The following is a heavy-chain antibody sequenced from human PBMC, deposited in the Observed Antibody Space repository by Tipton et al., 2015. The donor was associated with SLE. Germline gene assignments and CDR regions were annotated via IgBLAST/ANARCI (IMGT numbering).Heavy chain of an antibody. CDR2: IHYSGTT. CDR3: ARHFCSGGSCPDAFDI. D-gene: IGHD2-15*01. Sequence: TLSLTCTVSGGSITNHYWNWIRQPPGKGLEWIGYIHYSGTTHDNPSLKSRVTMSVDMSKNQFSLRLTSVTAADTAMYYCARHFCSGGSCPDAFDIWGQGTVVTVSS. J-gene: IGHJ3*02. CDR1: GGSITNHY. V-gene: IGHV4-59*08.